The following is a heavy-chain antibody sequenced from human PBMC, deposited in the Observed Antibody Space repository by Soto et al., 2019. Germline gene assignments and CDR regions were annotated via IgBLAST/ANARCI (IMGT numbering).Heavy chain of an antibody. D-gene: IGHD1-26*01. CDR1: GYTFTSYY. V-gene: IGHV1-46*01. CDR2: IKPTGGST. Sequence: ASVKVSCKASGYTFTSYYMHWVRQAPGQGLEWMGIIKPTGGSTSYAQKLQGRVTMTTDTSTSTAYMELRSLRSDDTAVYYCARASGSSYWFDPWGQGTLVTVSS. CDR3: ARASGSSYWFDP. J-gene: IGHJ5*02.